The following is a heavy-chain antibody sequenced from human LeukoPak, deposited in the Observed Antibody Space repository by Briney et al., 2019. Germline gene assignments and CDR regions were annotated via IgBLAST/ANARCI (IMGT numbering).Heavy chain of an antibody. J-gene: IGHJ4*02. CDR2: VSDGGRT. V-gene: IGHV4-59*01. CDR3: ARASTTFDD. CDR1: GGSITSYY. D-gene: IGHD1-14*01. Sequence: SETLSLTCSVSGGSITSYYWSWIRQPPGKGLEWIGHVSDGGRTNYSPSLRSRVSISVDTPKNQFSLKLNSVTAADTAVYFCARASTTFDDWGQGTLVTVSS.